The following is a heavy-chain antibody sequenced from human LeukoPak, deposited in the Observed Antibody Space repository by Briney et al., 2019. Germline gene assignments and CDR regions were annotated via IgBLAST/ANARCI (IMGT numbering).Heavy chain of an antibody. V-gene: IGHV3-23*01. CDR1: GFTFSSYA. J-gene: IGHJ4*02. CDR2: ISDSGSAT. CDR3: AKKIFQGWGFYFDY. D-gene: IGHD2-21*01. Sequence: GGSLRLSCAASGFTFSSYAMSWVRQAPGKGLEWVSAISDSGSATYYADSVKGRFTISKDNSKNTLHLQMNSLRAEDTAIYYCAKKIFQGWGFYFDYWGQGTLVTVSS.